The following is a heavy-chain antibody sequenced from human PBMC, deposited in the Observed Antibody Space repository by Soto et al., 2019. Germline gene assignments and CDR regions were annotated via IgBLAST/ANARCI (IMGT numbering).Heavy chain of an antibody. V-gene: IGHV3-48*01. D-gene: IGHD2-15*01. CDR2: ICYNRSNK. J-gene: IGHJ4*02. CDR3: ARWGCSGSNCNLNQRSFDL. CDR1: GFTFSSYS. Sequence: GGSLRLSCAASGFTFSSYSMNWVRQAPGKGLEWVSYICYNRSNKYYADSVKGRFTFSRDNSKNTMYLQMNSLRVEDTAIYYCARWGCSGSNCNLNQRSFDLWGQGTLVTVSS.